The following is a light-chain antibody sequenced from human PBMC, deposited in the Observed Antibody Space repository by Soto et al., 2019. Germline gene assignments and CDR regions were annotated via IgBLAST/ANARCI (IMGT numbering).Light chain of an antibody. Sequence: QPVLTQPASVSGSPGQSITISCTGTSCDVGGYNYVSWYQQHPAKAPKLLICDVRNRPSGVSNRYSGSKSGNTASLTISGLQAEDEADYYCSSYTRSSSYVFGTGTKLTVL. V-gene: IGLV2-14*01. J-gene: IGLJ1*01. CDR3: SSYTRSSSYV. CDR1: SCDVGGYNY. CDR2: DVR.